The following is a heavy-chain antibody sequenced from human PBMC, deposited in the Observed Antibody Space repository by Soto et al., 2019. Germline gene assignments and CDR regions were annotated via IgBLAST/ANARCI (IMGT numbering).Heavy chain of an antibody. CDR3: ARDLNYDILTGYYTSYYYYYMDV. CDR1: GFTFSSYS. Sequence: GGSLRLSCAASGFTFSSYSMNWVRQAPGKGLEWVSSISSSSSYIYYADSVKGRFTISRDNAKNSLYLQMNSLRAEDTAVYYCARDLNYDILTGYYTSYYYYYMDVWGKGTTVTVSS. J-gene: IGHJ6*03. D-gene: IGHD3-9*01. CDR2: ISSSSSYI. V-gene: IGHV3-21*01.